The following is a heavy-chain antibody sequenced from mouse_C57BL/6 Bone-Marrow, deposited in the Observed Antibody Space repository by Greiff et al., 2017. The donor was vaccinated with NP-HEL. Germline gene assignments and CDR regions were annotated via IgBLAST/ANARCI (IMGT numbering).Heavy chain of an antibody. Sequence: EVQGVESGPELVKPGASVKIPCKASGYTFTDYNMDWVKQSHGKSLEWLGDINPNNGGTIYNQKFKGKATMTVDKSSSTAYMELRILTSEDTAVYYCARFHYYGSSYGYFDVWGTGTTVTVSS. J-gene: IGHJ1*03. V-gene: IGHV1-18*01. CDR3: ARFHYYGSSYGYFDV. CDR1: GYTFTDYN. CDR2: INPNNGGT. D-gene: IGHD1-1*01.